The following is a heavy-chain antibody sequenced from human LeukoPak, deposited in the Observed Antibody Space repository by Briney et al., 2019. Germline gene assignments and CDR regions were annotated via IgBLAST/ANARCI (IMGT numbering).Heavy chain of an antibody. J-gene: IGHJ5*02. CDR1: GGSISSSPYY. V-gene: IGHV4-39*01. CDR3: ARLWIVATWFDA. CDR2: IYYRGNT. Sequence: PSETLSLTCTVSGGSISSSPYYWAWIRQPPGRGLEWIGSIYYRGNTYHNPSLKSRVTISVDTSKNQFSLSVSSVTAADTAVYYCARLWIVATWFDAWGQGALVTVSS. D-gene: IGHD2-2*03.